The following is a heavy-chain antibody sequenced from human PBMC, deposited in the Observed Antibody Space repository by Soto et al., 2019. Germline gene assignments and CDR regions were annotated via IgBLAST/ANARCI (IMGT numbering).Heavy chain of an antibody. D-gene: IGHD1-1*01. Sequence: ASVKVSCKASGYTFTSYGISCVRQAPGQGLEWMGWISAYNGNPHYPQKLQGRVTMTTDTSTSTAHLELRRLSSHDTAVYYRVSPTTDPDAFDIWGQGTMVTVSS. CDR1: GYTFTSYG. CDR3: VSPTTDPDAFDI. V-gene: IGHV1-18*01. J-gene: IGHJ3*02. CDR2: ISAYNGNP.